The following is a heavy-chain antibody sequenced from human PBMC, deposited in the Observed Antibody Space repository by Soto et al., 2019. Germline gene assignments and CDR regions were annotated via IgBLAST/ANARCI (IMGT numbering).Heavy chain of an antibody. V-gene: IGHV4-34*01. D-gene: IGHD2-8*01. Sequence: XXTLSLTCAVYCGSFNGYYWTWIRQPPGTGLEWMGXINHSXSPNYNKSLKXXVTISVDXXKNQFSLKMTSVTAADTAVYYCARDKINGFFDYWGQGTLVTVSS. J-gene: IGHJ4*02. CDR3: ARDKINGFFDY. CDR1: CGSFNGYY. CDR2: INHSXSP.